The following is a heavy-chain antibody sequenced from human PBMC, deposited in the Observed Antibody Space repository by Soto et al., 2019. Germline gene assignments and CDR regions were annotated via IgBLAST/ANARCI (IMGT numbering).Heavy chain of an antibody. CDR2: ISGAGGST. CDR1: GFTFSSYA. D-gene: IGHD3-16*01. V-gene: IGHV3-23*01. J-gene: IGHJ4*01. CDR3: AAMEPVWGTINY. Sequence: EVQLLESGGGLVQPGGSLRLSCAASGFTFSSYAMSWVRQAPGKGLDWVSAISGAGGSTYYADSVKGRFTISRDSSKNTLYLQMNSLGAEDTAVYYCAAMEPVWGTINYWGHGTLVTVSS.